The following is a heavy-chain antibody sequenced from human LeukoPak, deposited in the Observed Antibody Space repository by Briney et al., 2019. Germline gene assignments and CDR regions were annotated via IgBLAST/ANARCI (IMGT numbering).Heavy chain of an antibody. J-gene: IGHJ4*02. CDR2: IHPDTDDA. D-gene: IGHD3-22*01. CDR1: GYDLTVYY. Sequence: ASVKVSCKASGYDLTVYYIFWVRQAPGQGLEWLGRIHPDTDDAEYAQKFQGRVSMNSDASISTTFLELSTLTPDDTAVYYCVRYYYDGSGGYWGQGTLVSVSS. V-gene: IGHV1-2*02. CDR3: VRYYYDGSGGY.